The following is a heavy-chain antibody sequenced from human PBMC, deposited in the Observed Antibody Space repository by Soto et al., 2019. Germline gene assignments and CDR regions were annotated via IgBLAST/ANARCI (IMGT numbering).Heavy chain of an antibody. V-gene: IGHV1-8*01. CDR2: MNPNNGNT. Sequence: QVQLVQSGAEVKKPGASVKVSCKASGFTFSTYDISWVRQATGQGLEWMGWMNPNNGNTGYAQKFRGRVTMTRNASISTAYMELSGLRSEDTAVYYCARRKERSGPHYLDLWGQGTPVTVSS. CDR1: GFTFSTYD. J-gene: IGHJ4*02. CDR3: ARRKERSGPHYLDL.